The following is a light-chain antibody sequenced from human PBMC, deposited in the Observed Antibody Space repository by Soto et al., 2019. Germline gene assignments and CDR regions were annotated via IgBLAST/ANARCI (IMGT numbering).Light chain of an antibody. CDR2: GAS. V-gene: IGKV3D-20*02. CDR3: QQRSNWPWT. Sequence: EIVLTQSPGTLSLSPGERATLSCRASQSVSNNYLAWYQQKPGQAPRLLIHGASTRAPDIPARFSGSGSGTDFTLTISSLEPEDFALYYCQQRSNWPWTFGQGTKVDI. CDR1: QSVSNNY. J-gene: IGKJ1*01.